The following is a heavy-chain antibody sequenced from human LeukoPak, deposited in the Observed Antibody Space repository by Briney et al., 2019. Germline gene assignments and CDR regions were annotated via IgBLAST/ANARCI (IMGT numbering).Heavy chain of an antibody. CDR2: IIPIFGTA. CDR1: GGTFSSYA. D-gene: IGHD1-20*01. Sequence: SVKVSCKASGGTFSSYAISWVRQAPVQGLEWMGGIIPIFGTANYAQKFQGRVTITADESTSTAYMELSSLRSEDTAVYYCARAPIITGTRWDYYYYMDVWGKGTTVTVSS. J-gene: IGHJ6*03. V-gene: IGHV1-69*13. CDR3: ARAPIITGTRWDYYYYMDV.